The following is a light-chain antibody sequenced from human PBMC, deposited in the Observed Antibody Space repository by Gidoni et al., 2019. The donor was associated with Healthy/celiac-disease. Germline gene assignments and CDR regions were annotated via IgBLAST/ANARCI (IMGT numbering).Light chain of an antibody. CDR3: QQYNNWPWT. Sequence: EIVMTQSPATLSVSPGERATLSCRASQSVSSNLAWYQQKPGQAPRLLIYGASTRATGNPARCSGSGSGTEFTLTISSLQSEDFAVYYCQQYNNWPWTFGQGTKVEIK. J-gene: IGKJ1*01. V-gene: IGKV3-15*01. CDR2: GAS. CDR1: QSVSSN.